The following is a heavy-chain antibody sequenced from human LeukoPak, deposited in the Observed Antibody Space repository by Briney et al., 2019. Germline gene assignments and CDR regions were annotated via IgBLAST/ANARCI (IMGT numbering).Heavy chain of an antibody. CDR2: INPNSGGT. Sequence: VASVKVSCKASGYTFSGSYMHWVRQAPGQGLEWMGWINPNSGGTNYAQQFQGRVTMTRDTSISTAYMELSSLRSDDTAVYYCARPITPGYFASGSYSVWLGSWGQGTLVTVSS. CDR1: GYTFSGSY. V-gene: IGHV1-2*02. D-gene: IGHD3-10*01. CDR3: ARPITPGYFASGSYSVWLGS. J-gene: IGHJ5*01.